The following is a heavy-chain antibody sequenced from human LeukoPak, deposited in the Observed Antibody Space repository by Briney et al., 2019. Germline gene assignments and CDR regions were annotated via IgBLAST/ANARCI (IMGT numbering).Heavy chain of an antibody. CDR3: AREGCSGGSCYFDY. CDR1: GGSISSNNYY. V-gene: IGHV4-39*07. D-gene: IGHD2-15*01. Sequence: SETLSLTCTVSGGSISSNNYYWGWIRQPPGKGLEWIGSIYYSGTTFYRPSLKTRVTISLDTSKNQFSLKLSSVTAADTAVYYCAREGCSGGSCYFDYWGQGTLVTVSS. J-gene: IGHJ4*02. CDR2: IYYSGTT.